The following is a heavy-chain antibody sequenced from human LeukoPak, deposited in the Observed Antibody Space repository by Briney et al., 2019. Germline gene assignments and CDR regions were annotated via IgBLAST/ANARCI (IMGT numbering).Heavy chain of an antibody. V-gene: IGHV4-59*01. D-gene: IGHD6-6*01. CDR3: ARVDPDSSSTLEVFDY. J-gene: IGHJ4*02. CDR2: IYYSGST. Sequence: PSETLSLTCTVSGGSISSYYWSWIRQPPGKGLEWIGYIYYSGSTNYNPSLKSRDTISVDTSKNQFSLKLSSVTAADTAVYYCARVDPDSSSTLEVFDYWGQGTLVTVSS. CDR1: GGSISSYY.